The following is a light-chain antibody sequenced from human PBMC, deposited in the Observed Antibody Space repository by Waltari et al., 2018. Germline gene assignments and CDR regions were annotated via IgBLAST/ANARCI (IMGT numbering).Light chain of an antibody. V-gene: IGKV3-15*01. CDR1: QSVSSN. CDR3: QQYNYWPPYT. J-gene: IGKJ2*01. Sequence: EIVMTRSPATLSVSPGERATLSCRASQSVSSNVAWYQQKRGQAPRLLIYAASTRAPGIPARFSGSGSGTEFTLTISSLQSEDFAVYYCQQYNYWPPYTFGQGTKLAIK. CDR2: AAS.